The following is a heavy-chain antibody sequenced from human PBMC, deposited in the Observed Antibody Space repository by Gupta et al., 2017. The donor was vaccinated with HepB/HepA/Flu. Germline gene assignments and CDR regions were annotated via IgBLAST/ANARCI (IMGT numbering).Heavy chain of an antibody. Sequence: QLQLQESGPGLVKPSETLSLTCTVSGGSISSSSYYWGWIRQPPGKGLEWIGSIYYSGSTYYNPALKSRVTISVDTSKNQFSLKLRSVTAADTAVYYCARRGGDGYNYGSSIGGQGTMVTVSS. CDR1: GGSISSSSYY. V-gene: IGHV4-39*01. CDR2: IYYSGST. J-gene: IGHJ3*02. D-gene: IGHD5-24*01. CDR3: ARRGGDGYNYGSSI.